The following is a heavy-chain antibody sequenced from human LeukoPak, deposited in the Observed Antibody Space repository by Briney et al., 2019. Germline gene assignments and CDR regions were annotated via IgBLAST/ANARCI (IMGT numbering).Heavy chain of an antibody. D-gene: IGHD3-16*01. V-gene: IGHV3-48*04. CDR1: GFVFGRDN. J-gene: IGHJ4*02. CDR2: ISEAI. CDR3: VREVGRPKTFYFDS. Sequence: GGSLRLSCIASGFVFGRDNMNWVRRAPGKGLEWVAHISEAIYYADSVQGRFTISRDNAKNSLYLQMSNLRAEDTAMYYCVREVGRPKTFYFDSWGRGTPVTVSS.